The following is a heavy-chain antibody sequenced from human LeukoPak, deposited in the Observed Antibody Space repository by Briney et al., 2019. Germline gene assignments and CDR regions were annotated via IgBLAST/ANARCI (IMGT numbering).Heavy chain of an antibody. V-gene: IGHV3-30*04. CDR3: ARAGVYSYSYYMDV. D-gene: IGHD5-18*01. Sequence: GGSLTLSCAASRFTFSSYAMHWVRQAPAKGLEWVTLISYDGSNKYYADSVKGRFTISRDNSKNTLYLQMNSLRAEDTAVYYCARAGVYSYSYYMDVWGKGTTVTVSS. J-gene: IGHJ6*03. CDR1: RFTFSSYA. CDR2: ISYDGSNK.